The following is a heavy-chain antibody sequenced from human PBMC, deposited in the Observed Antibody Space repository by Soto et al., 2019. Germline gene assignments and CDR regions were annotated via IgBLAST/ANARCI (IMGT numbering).Heavy chain of an antibody. J-gene: IGHJ4*02. D-gene: IGHD6-25*01. Sequence: EVQLLESGGGLVQPGGSLRLSCAASGFTFSSYAMNWLRQAPGKGLEWVSTISGSGGSTYYAHTSTYYADSVKGRFTISRDNTKNTPYLQMNSLRAEDTAVYYCAKVGGTSHPPTPVDYWGQGTLVTVSS. CDR3: AKVGGTSHPPTPVDY. CDR2: ISGSGGSTYYAHTST. V-gene: IGHV3-23*01. CDR1: GFTFSSYA.